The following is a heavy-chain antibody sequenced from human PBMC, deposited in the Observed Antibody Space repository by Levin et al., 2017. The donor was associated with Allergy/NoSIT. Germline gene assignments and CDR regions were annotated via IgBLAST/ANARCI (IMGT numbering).Heavy chain of an antibody. J-gene: IGHJ4*02. CDR3: AKEGHYSSGWYPYIDY. CDR2: MSYDGSNK. CDR1: GFTFSSYG. Sequence: PSQTLSLTCAASGFTFSSYGMHWVRQAPGKGLEWLAVMSYDGSNKYYADSVKFRFTISRDNSKNTLYVQMNSLRAEDTAVYYCAKEGHYSSGWYPYIDYWGQGTVVTVSS. D-gene: IGHD6-19*01. V-gene: IGHV3-30*18.